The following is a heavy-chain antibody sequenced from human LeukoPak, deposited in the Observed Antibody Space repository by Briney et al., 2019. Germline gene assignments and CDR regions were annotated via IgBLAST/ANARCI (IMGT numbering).Heavy chain of an antibody. CDR1: GDSVSINSVT. V-gene: IGHV6-1*01. J-gene: IGHJ5*02. CDR2: TYYRSTWYN. CDR3: ARRLTQYDCFDP. Sequence: SQTLSLTCTISGDSVSINSVTWNWIRQSPSRGLEWLGRTYYRSTWYNDYAVSVRGRITVNPDTSKNQFSLHLNSVTPEDTAVYYCARRLTQYDCFDPWGQEILVTVSS. D-gene: IGHD2-2*01.